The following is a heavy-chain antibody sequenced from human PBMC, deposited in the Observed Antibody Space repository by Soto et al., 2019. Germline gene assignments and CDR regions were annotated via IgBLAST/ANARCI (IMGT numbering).Heavy chain of an antibody. V-gene: IGHV3-33*01. J-gene: IGHJ3*01. CDR3: TREDTPLVRNAFDV. CDR2: TWYDASNK. D-gene: IGHD5-18*01. Sequence: QVPLVESGGGVVQPGRSLRLSCTACGFHFSNDGMHWDRQALGKGLEWVSVTWYDASNKYYADSVKGRFTIPIDNAKSTLYLQMNSLRTEDTSVYYCTREDTPLVRNAFDVWGQGTTVTVSS. CDR1: GFHFSNDG.